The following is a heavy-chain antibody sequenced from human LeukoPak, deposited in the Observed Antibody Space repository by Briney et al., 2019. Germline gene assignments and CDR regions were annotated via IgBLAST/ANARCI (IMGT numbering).Heavy chain of an antibody. CDR3: ARVNYDFWSGYYISGSANYGMDV. CDR1: GGSIRSGGYS. V-gene: IGHV4-30-2*01. CDR2: ICHSGST. J-gene: IGHJ6*02. Sequence: SQTLSLTCAVSGGSIRSGGYSWRWIRQPPGKGLEWFGYICHSGSTYYNPSLKSRVTISVDRSKNQFSLKLSSVTAADTAVYYCARVNYDFWSGYYISGSANYGMDVWGQGTTVTVSS. D-gene: IGHD3-3*01.